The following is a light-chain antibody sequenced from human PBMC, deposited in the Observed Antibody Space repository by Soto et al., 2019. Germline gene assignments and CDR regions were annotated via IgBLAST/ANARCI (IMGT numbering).Light chain of an antibody. J-gene: IGKJ4*01. CDR1: QSLGGN. CDR2: GAS. CDR3: QQFSSYPLT. V-gene: IGKV3-20*01. Sequence: EIVMTQSTATLSVSPGDTATLSCRASQSLGGNLAWYQQKPGQAPRLLIYGASSRATGIPDRFSGSGSGTDCTLTISRLEPEDVAVYYCQQFSSYPLTFGGGTKVDIK.